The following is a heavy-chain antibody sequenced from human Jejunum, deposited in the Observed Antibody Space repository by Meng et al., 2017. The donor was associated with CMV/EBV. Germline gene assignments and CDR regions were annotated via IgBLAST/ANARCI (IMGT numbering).Heavy chain of an antibody. J-gene: IGHJ4*02. CDR1: GYSFISYG. CDR2: INTNTGNP. V-gene: IGHV7-4-1*02. Sequence: CKNSGYSFISYGINWVREAPGQRLEWMGWINTNTGNPTYAQDFTGRFVFSLDPSVSTAYLQINSLRTEDSAVYYCTRGDGDHSSKFDYWGQGSLVTVSS. CDR3: TRGDGDHSSKFDY. D-gene: IGHD5-24*01.